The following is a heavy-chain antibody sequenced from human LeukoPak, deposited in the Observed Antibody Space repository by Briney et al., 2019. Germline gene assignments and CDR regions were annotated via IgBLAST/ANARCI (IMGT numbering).Heavy chain of an antibody. D-gene: IGHD6-19*01. CDR3: AKVSAVAGTAAGVADY. J-gene: IGHJ4*02. CDR2: ISGSSGNT. V-gene: IGHV3-23*01. Sequence: GGSLRLSCAASGFTFSSYAMSWVRQAPGKGLEWVSGISGSSGNTYYADSVKGRFTTSRDNSKNTQYLQMNRLRAEDTAVYYCAKVSAVAGTAAGVADYWGQGTLVTVSS. CDR1: GFTFSSYA.